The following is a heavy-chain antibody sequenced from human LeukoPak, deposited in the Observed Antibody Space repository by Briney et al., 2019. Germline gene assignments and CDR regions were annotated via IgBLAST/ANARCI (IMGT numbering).Heavy chain of an antibody. CDR3: ARLRFGELSGGAFDI. Sequence: GESLKISCKGSGYSFTSYWIGWVRQMPGKGLEWMGIIYPGDSDTRYSPSFQGQVTISADKSISTAYLQWSSLKASDTAMYYCARLRFGELSGGAFDIWGQGTMVTVSS. D-gene: IGHD3-10*01. J-gene: IGHJ3*02. V-gene: IGHV5-51*01. CDR1: GYSFTSYW. CDR2: IYPGDSDT.